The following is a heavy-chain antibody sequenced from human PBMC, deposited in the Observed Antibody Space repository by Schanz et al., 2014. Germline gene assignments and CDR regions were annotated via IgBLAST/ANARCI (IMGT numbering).Heavy chain of an antibody. J-gene: IGHJ3*02. CDR3: ARSPLGYSASGIDPFDI. CDR2: IYHSGST. D-gene: IGHD4-4*01. Sequence: QVQLQESGPGLVKASETLSLTCTVFGYSITSGYYWAWIRQPPGKGLEWIGNIYHSGSTNNNPSLNSRSSMSVDTSKKNSSWRLSFVTAADTAVYYCARSPLGYSASGIDPFDIWGQGTMVTVSS. CDR1: GYSITSGYY. V-gene: IGHV4-38-2*02.